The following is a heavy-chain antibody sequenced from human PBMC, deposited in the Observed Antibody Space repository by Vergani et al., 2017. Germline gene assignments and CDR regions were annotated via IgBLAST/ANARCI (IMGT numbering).Heavy chain of an antibody. CDR1: GGSISSYY. CDR3: ARGLSGYEH. J-gene: IGHJ1*01. CDR2: IYYSGST. V-gene: IGHV4-59*01. Sequence: QVQLQESGPRLVKPSETLSLTCTVSGGSISSYYWSWIRQPPGKGLEWIGYIYYSGSTNYNPSLKSRVTISVDTSKNQFSLKLSSVTAADTAVYYCARGLSGYEHWGQGTLVTVSS. D-gene: IGHD5-12*01.